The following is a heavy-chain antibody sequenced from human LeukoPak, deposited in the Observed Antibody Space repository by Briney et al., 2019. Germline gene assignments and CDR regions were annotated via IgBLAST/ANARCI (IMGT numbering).Heavy chain of an antibody. Sequence: PGGSLRLSCAASGFTFSSYGLHWVRQAPGKGLEWVAGMSFDGSNKYYADSVQGRFSISRDNSKNTLFLQMDSLRPEDTAVYFCAKDTLSVSVTYHGMGVWGQGTTVAVSS. V-gene: IGHV3-30*18. CDR1: GFTFSSYG. J-gene: IGHJ6*02. CDR3: AKDTLSVSVTYHGMGV. CDR2: MSFDGSNK. D-gene: IGHD6-19*01.